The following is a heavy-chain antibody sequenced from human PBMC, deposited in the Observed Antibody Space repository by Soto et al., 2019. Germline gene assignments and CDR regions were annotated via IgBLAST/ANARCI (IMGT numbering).Heavy chain of an antibody. CDR1: GGSISSGGYS. J-gene: IGHJ5*01. V-gene: IGHV4-30-2*01. D-gene: IGHD5-12*01. Sequence: QLQLQESGSGLVKPSQTLSLTCAVSGGSISSGGYSWSWIRQPPGKGLEWIGYIYHSGSTYYNPSLRRGVTISVDRSKNQFSSELSSVTAADTALYYCAAGGGLPRYSGGQGTLVTVSS. CDR3: AAGGGLPRYS. CDR2: IYHSGST.